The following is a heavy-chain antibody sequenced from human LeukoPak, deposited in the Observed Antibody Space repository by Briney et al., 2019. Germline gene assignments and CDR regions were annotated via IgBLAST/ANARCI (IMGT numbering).Heavy chain of an antibody. V-gene: IGHV1-69*05. J-gene: IGHJ6*03. Sequence: SVKVSCEASGGTFSSYAISWVRQAPGQGLEWMGGIIPMFGTPNHAQKFQGRVTITTDESTSTAYMELSSLRSEDTAVYYCARGPAPSTMVRGVKYYYYYYMDVWGKGTTVTVSS. CDR3: ARGPAPSTMVRGVKYYYYYYMDV. D-gene: IGHD3-10*01. CDR2: IIPMFGTP. CDR1: GGTFSSYA.